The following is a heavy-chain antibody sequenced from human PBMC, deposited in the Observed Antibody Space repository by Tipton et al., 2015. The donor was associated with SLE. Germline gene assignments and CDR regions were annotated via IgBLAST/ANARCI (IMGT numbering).Heavy chain of an antibody. CDR3: ARLLTSYYGMDV. D-gene: IGHD2/OR15-2a*01. J-gene: IGHJ6*02. CDR1: GFTFDDYA. Sequence: SLRLSCTTSGFTFDDYAMHWVRQAPGKGLEWVSGISWNGGIIGYADSVKGRFTISRDNAKNSLYLQMNSLRADDTALYYCARLLTSYYGMDVWGQGTTVTVSS. CDR2: ISWNGGII. V-gene: IGHV3-9*01.